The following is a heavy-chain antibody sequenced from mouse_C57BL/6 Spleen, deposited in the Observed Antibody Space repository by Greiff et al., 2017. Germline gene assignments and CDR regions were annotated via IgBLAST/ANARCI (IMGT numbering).Heavy chain of an antibody. J-gene: IGHJ3*01. Sequence: VQLQQSGASVKISCTASGYAFSSYWMNWVKQRPGKGLEWIGQIYPGDGDTNYNGKFKGKATLTADKSSSTAYMQLSSLTSEDSAVYFCARGVAYWGQGTLVTVAA. CDR2: IYPGDGDT. CDR3: ARGVAY. V-gene: IGHV1-80*01. CDR1: GYAFSSYW.